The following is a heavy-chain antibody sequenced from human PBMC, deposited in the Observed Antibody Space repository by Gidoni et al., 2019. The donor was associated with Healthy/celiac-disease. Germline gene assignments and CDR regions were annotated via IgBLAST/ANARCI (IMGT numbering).Heavy chain of an antibody. CDR2: IYHSGST. CDR3: ARENPHLSRWRYFDY. V-gene: IGHV4-4*02. D-gene: IGHD2-15*01. J-gene: IGHJ4*02. Sequence: QVQLQESGPGLVKPSGPLSLTCAVSGGSICSSNWWSWVRQPPGKGLEWIGEIYHSGSTNYNPSLKSRVTISVDKSKNQFSLKLSSVTAADTAVYYCARENPHLSRWRYFDYWGQGTLVTVSS. CDR1: GGSICSSNW.